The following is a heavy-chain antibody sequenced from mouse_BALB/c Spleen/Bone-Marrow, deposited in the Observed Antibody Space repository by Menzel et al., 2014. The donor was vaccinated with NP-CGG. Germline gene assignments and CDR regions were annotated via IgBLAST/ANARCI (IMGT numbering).Heavy chain of an antibody. J-gene: IGHJ4*01. CDR2: IWAGGST. D-gene: IGHD2-10*02. CDR1: GFSLTSFG. CDR3: ARYGNYEDAMDY. V-gene: IGHV2-9*02. Sequence: VKLVESGPGLVAPSQSLSITCTVSGFSLTSFGVHWVRQPPGKGLEWLGVIWAGGSTNYNSALMSRLSISKDNSKSXVFLKMTSLQTEDTAMYYCARYGNYEDAMDYWGQGTSVTVSS.